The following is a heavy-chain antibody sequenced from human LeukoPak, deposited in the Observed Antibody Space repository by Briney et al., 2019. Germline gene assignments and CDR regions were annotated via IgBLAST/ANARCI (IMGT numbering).Heavy chain of an antibody. Sequence: GGSLRLSCAASGFTFSSYSMNWVRQAPGKGLEWVSSIGSSSPYIYYADSLKGRFIISRDNSKNLLFLQMNSLRAEDTAVYYCAKDTGRITITVPKDAFDIWGQGTMVTVSS. CDR1: GFTFSSYS. CDR3: AKDTGRITITVPKDAFDI. V-gene: IGHV3-21*01. CDR2: IGSSSPYI. D-gene: IGHD1-20*01. J-gene: IGHJ3*02.